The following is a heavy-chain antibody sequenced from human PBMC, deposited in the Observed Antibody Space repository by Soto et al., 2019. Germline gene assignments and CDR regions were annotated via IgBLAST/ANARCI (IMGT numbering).Heavy chain of an antibody. Sequence: QVQLVESGGGLVKPGGSLRLSCAASGFTFSDYYMSWIRQAPGKGLEWVSYISSSGSTIYYADSVKGRFTISRDNAKKSLYLQMNSLGAEDTAVYYCARGFQQLDERSYYGMDVWGQGTTVTVSS. D-gene: IGHD6-13*01. J-gene: IGHJ6*02. V-gene: IGHV3-11*01. CDR2: ISSSGSTI. CDR1: GFTFSDYY. CDR3: ARGFQQLDERSYYGMDV.